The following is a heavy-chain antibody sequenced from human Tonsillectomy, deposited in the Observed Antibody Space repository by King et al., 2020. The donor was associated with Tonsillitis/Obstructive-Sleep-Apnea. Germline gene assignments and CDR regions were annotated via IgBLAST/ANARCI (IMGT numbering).Heavy chain of an antibody. CDR2: IKKDGSEK. CDR1: GFTFSRYW. V-gene: IGHV3-7*03. J-gene: IGHJ4*02. D-gene: IGHD3-10*01. Sequence: VQLVESGGGLVQPGGSLRLSCAASGFTFSRYWMSWVRQAPGKGLEWVANIKKDGSEKYYVDSVKGRFTISRDNARNSLYLQMNNLRVEDTAVYYCARVPSWFGDSVGGYFFDWWGQGTLVTVSS. CDR3: ARVPSWFGDSVGGYFFDW.